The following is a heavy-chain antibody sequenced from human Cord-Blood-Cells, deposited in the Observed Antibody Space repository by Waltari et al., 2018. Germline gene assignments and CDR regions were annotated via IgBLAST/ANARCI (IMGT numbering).Heavy chain of an antibody. V-gene: IGHV4-59*01. CDR3: ARTGRDGYNYNYYYYYMDV. D-gene: IGHD5-12*01. CDR2: IYYSGST. CDR1: GGSISSYY. Sequence: QVQLQESGPGLVKPSETLSLTCTVSGGSISSYYWSRIRQPPGTGLEWIGYIYYSGSTNYNPSLKSRVTISVDTSKNQFSLKLSSVTAADTAVYYCARTGRDGYNYNYYYYYMDVWGKGTTVTVSS. J-gene: IGHJ6*03.